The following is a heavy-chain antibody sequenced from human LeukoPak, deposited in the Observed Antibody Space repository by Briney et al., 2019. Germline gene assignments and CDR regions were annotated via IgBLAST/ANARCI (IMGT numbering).Heavy chain of an antibody. V-gene: IGHV3-23*01. CDR2: ISGAGSGT. CDR3: AKGTERYREVSSFDS. Sequence: GGSLRLSCAASGFHFSTYTMNWVRQAPGKGLEWVSAISGAGSGTYYADFVKGRFSISRDNSKNTLYLQMNSLRAEETAAYYCAKGTERYREVSSFDSWGQGTLVTVSS. J-gene: IGHJ4*02. D-gene: IGHD3-10*01. CDR1: GFHFSTYT.